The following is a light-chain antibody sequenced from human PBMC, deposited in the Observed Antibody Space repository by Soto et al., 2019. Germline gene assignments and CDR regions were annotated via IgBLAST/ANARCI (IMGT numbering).Light chain of an antibody. J-gene: IGLJ2*01. CDR2: EVS. V-gene: IGLV2-8*01. CDR3: SSYAGSNNLV. Sequence: QSALTQPPSASGSPGQSVTISCTGTSSDVGRYNYVSWYQQHPGKAPKLMSYEVSKRPSGVPDRFSGSKSGNTASLTVSGCQAEDEADYYCSSYAGSNNLVFGGGTKLTVL. CDR1: SSDVGRYNY.